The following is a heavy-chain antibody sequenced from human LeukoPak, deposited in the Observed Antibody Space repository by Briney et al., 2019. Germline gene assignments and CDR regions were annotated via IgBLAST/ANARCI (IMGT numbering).Heavy chain of an antibody. V-gene: IGHV4-34*01. CDR1: GGSFSGYY. Sequence: SETLSLTCAVYGGSFSGYYWSWIRQPPGKGLEWIGEINHSGSTNYNPSLKSRVTISVDTSKNQFSLKLSSVTAADTAVYYCARYSSSVGFDYWGQGTLVTVSP. CDR3: ARYSSSVGFDY. D-gene: IGHD6-13*01. CDR2: INHSGST. J-gene: IGHJ4*02.